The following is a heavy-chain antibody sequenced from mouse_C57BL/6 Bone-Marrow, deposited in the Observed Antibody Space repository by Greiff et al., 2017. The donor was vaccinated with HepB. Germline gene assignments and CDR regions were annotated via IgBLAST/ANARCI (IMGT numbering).Heavy chain of an antibody. V-gene: IGHV1-39*01. CDR1: GYSFTDYN. J-gene: IGHJ1*01. D-gene: IGHD2-1*01. Sequence: VQLQQSGPELVKPGASVKISCKASGYSFTDYNMNWVKQSNGQSLEWIGEINPNYGATSYNQKFKGKATLTVDKSSSTAYMQLNSLTSEDSAVYYCARGLLRVDFDVWGPGTTLTVSS. CDR3: ARGLLRVDFDV. CDR2: INPNYGAT.